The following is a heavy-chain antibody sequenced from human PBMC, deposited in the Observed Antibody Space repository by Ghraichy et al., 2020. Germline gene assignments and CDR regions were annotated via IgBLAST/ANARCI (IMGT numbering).Heavy chain of an antibody. CDR3: ARDAYYDYSGYKPGGLSWFDP. V-gene: IGHV4-61*02. Sequence: SETLSLTCTVSGGSITGGSDYWSWIRQPAGKGLEWIGRIYTSGSTNYNPSLKSRVTMSVDTSKNQFSLKLNSVTAADTAVYYCARDAYYDYSGYKPGGLSWFDPWGQGTLVTVSS. D-gene: IGHD3-22*01. J-gene: IGHJ5*02. CDR1: GGSITGGSDY. CDR2: IYTSGST.